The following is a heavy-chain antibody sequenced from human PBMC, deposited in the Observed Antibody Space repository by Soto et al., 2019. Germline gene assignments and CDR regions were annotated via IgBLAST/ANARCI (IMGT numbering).Heavy chain of an antibody. CDR2: IKQDGSEK. J-gene: IGHJ6*02. CDR1: GFTFSSYW. Sequence: EVQLVESGGGLVQPGGSLRLSCAASGFTFSSYWMSWVRQAPVKGLEWVGNIKQDGSEKNYVDFVEGRFTISRDNAENSLYLQMKSLRAEDTAVYYCARIASAGRGWDVWGQGTTVVVSS. CDR3: ARIASAGRGWDV. D-gene: IGHD6-13*01. V-gene: IGHV3-7*01.